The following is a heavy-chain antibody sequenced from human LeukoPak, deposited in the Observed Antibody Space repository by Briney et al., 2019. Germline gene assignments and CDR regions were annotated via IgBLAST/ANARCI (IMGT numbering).Heavy chain of an antibody. Sequence: PGGSLRLSCTTSGFTFGDYAVSWFRQAPGKGLEWVGFIRNKAYGGSTEYAASVKGRFTISRDDSKSIAYLQMNSLKTEDTAVYYCSSDNWNYKGLLGYWGQGTLVTVSS. CDR1: GFTFGDYA. CDR3: SSDNWNYKGLLGY. J-gene: IGHJ4*02. V-gene: IGHV3-49*03. D-gene: IGHD1-7*01. CDR2: IRNKAYGGST.